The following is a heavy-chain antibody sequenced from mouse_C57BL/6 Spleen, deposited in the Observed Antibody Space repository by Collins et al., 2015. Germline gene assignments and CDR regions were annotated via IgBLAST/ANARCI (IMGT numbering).Heavy chain of an antibody. CDR1: GYALSNYW. CDR3: ARGPY. J-gene: IGHJ3*01. CDR2: IFPGDGDT. Sequence: QVLLQQSGAELVKPGASVKISCKASGYALSNYWMNWVKQRPGKGLEWIGQIFPGDGDTNYNGKFESKAVLTADKSSSTANMQLSSLTSEDSAVYFCARGPYWGQGTLVTVSA. V-gene: IGHV1-80*01.